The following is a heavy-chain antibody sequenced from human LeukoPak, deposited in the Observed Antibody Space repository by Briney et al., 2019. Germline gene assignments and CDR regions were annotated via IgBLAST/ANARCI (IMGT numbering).Heavy chain of an antibody. J-gene: IGHJ4*02. V-gene: IGHV1-18*01. CDR2: ISAYNGNT. Sequence: VKVSCKASGYTFTSYGISWVRQAPGQGLEWMGWISAYNGNTNYAQKLQGRVTMTTDTSTSTAYVELRSLRSDDTAVYYCARGGRYCSGGSCYSDLDYWGQGTLVTVSS. D-gene: IGHD2-15*01. CDR1: GYTFTSYG. CDR3: ARGGRYCSGGSCYSDLDY.